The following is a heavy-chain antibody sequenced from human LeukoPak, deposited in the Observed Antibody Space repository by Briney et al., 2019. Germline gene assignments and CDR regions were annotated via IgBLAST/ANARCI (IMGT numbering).Heavy chain of an antibody. CDR3: ARVGDSSGFFDY. CDR2: ISGSGGST. V-gene: IGHV3-23*01. D-gene: IGHD3-22*01. J-gene: IGHJ4*02. Sequence: GGSLRLSCAASGFAFSSYAMSWVRQAPGKGLEWVSAISGSGGSTYYADSVKGRFTISRDNSKNTLYLQMNSLRAEDTAVYYCARVGDSSGFFDYWGQGTLVTVSS. CDR1: GFAFSSYA.